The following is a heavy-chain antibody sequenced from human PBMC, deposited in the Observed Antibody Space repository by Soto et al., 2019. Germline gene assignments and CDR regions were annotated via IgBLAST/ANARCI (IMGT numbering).Heavy chain of an antibody. D-gene: IGHD3-3*02. CDR1: GYSFSSYW. V-gene: IGHV5-51*01. CDR3: ERNLDRLEHYGMDV. Sequence: GESLKISCKGSGYSFSSYWIGWVRQMPGKGLEWMWIIYPCHSDTRYSPSFQGQVTMSIDKSISTAYLQWSSLKAPDTAIYYCERNLDRLEHYGMDVWGQGTTVTVSS. J-gene: IGHJ6*02. CDR2: IYPCHSDT.